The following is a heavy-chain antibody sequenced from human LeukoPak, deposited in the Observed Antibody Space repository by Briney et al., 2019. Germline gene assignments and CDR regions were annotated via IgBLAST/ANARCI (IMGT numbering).Heavy chain of an antibody. CDR3: ARAPRDIVVVPAARAFDI. J-gene: IGHJ3*02. Sequence: PGGSLRLSCAASGFTFSSYSMNWVRQAPGKGLEWVSYISSSSSTIYYADSVKGRFTISRDNAKTSLYLQMNSLRAEDTAVYYCARAPRDIVVVPAARAFDIWGQGTMVTVSS. V-gene: IGHV3-48*01. CDR2: ISSSSSTI. D-gene: IGHD2-2*01. CDR1: GFTFSSYS.